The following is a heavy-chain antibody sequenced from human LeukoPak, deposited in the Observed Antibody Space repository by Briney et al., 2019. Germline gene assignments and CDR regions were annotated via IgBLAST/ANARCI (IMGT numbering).Heavy chain of an antibody. J-gene: IGHJ4*02. CDR1: GFTFSSYG. D-gene: IGHD6-13*01. CDR2: IWYDGSNQ. V-gene: IGHV3-33*01. Sequence: PGGSLRLSCAVSGFTFSSYGMQWVRQAPGKELEWVAVIWYDGSNQYYADSVKGRFTISRDNSKNMLYLQMNSLRAEDTAVYYCARDAPLIAAADYWGQGTLVTVSS. CDR3: ARDAPLIAAADY.